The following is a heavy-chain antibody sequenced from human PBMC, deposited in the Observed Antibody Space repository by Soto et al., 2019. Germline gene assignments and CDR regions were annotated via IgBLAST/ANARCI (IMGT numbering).Heavy chain of an antibody. J-gene: IGHJ4*02. D-gene: IGHD3-22*01. CDR3: ARIYDSSGYYYSPY. CDR1: GYSFTTYW. Sequence: PGESLKISCQASGYSFTTYWISWVRQMPGKGLECMGRIDPTDSYTDYGPSFEGHVTMSVDRSINTAYLEWSSLKASDSAMYYCARIYDSSGYYYSPYWGQGTLVTVSS. CDR2: IDPTDSYT. V-gene: IGHV5-10-1*01.